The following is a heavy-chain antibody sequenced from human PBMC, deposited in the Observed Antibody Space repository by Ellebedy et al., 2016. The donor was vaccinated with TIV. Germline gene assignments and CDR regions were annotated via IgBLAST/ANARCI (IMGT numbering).Heavy chain of an antibody. D-gene: IGHD3-9*01. V-gene: IGHV6-1*01. CDR3: ARGHDVLTGSGSHFYY. J-gene: IGHJ4*02. Sequence: SQTLSLTCAISGDSVSSNSATWNWIRQSPSRGLEWLGRTYYRSKWYNDYAVSVKSRISINPDTSKNQFSLQLNSVTPEDTAVYYCARGHDVLTGSGSHFYYWGQGTLVTVSS. CDR1: GDSVSSNSAT. CDR2: TYYRSKWYN.